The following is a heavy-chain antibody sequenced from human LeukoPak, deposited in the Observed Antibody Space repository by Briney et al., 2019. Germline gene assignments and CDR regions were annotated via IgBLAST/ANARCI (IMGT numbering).Heavy chain of an antibody. D-gene: IGHD5-12*01. CDR2: ISSSSSYI. V-gene: IGHV3-21*01. J-gene: IGHJ4*02. Sequence: GGSLRLSCAASGFTFSSYSMNGVRQAPGKGLEWGSSISSSSSYIYYADSVKGRFTISRDNAKNSLYLQTNSLRAEDTAVYYCARGGVYSGYDFDYWGQGTLVTVSS. CDR1: GFTFSSYS. CDR3: ARGGVYSGYDFDY.